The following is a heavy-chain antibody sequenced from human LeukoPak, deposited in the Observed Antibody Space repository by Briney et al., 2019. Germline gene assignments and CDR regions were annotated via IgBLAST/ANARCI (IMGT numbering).Heavy chain of an antibody. J-gene: IGHJ4*02. CDR1: GYTFTDYH. Sequence: ASVKVSCKASGYTFTDYHMHWVRQAPGQGLEWMGWINPNSGGTNYAQKFQGRVTMTRDTSISTAYMELSGLYSDDTAVYYCARDYPGMITGVEKYFFDYWGQGTLVTVSS. CDR2: INPNSGGT. D-gene: IGHD7-27*01. CDR3: ARDYPGMITGVEKYFFDY. V-gene: IGHV1-2*02.